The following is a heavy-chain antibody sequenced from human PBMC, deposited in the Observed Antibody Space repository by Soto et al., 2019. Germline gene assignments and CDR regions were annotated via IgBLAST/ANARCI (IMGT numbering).Heavy chain of an antibody. CDR2: ISWNSGSI. Sequence: EVQLVESGGGLVQPGRSLRLSCAASGFTFDDYAMHWVRQAPGKGLEWVSGISWNSGSIGYADSVKGRFTISRDNAKNSLYLQLNSLRADDTSSYYCAKGFYYYYRMDVWGQGTTVTVSS. V-gene: IGHV3-9*01. J-gene: IGHJ6*02. CDR3: AKGFYYYYRMDV. CDR1: GFTFDDYA.